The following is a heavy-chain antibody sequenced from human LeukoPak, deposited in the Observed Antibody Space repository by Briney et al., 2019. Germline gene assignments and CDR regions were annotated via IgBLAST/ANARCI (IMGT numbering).Heavy chain of an antibody. J-gene: IGHJ4*02. D-gene: IGHD3-10*01. V-gene: IGHV3-74*01. CDR3: GRINYNGDY. CDR2: TNEDGSYA. Sequence: GGSLRLSCAASGFTLSSYWVHWVRQPPGKGLMWLSRTNEDGSYADYADSVKGRFTISRDNAKSTVYLQMNSLRTEDTAVYFCGRINYNGDYWGRGTLVTVSS. CDR1: GFTLSSYW.